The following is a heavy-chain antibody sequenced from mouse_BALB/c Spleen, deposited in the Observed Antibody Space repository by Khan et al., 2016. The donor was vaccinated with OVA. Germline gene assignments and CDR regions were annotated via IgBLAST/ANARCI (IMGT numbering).Heavy chain of an antibody. CDR3: ARYSRSTDYGVDY. CDR2: INPYNDGS. V-gene: IGHV1S136*01. D-gene: IGHD1-1*01. Sequence: VQLQQSGPELVKPGASVRMSCKASGYTFTNYVMHWVKQKPGQGLEWIGYINPYNDGSKYNEKFKGKATLTSDKSSSTAYMELSSLTSEDSAVYYCARYSRSTDYGVDYWGQGTSVTVSS. J-gene: IGHJ4*01. CDR1: GYTFTNYV.